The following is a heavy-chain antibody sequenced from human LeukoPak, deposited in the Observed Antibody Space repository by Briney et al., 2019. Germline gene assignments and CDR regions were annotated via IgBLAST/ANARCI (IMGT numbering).Heavy chain of an antibody. CDR2: IGGSGTRT. D-gene: IGHD2-2*03. J-gene: IGHJ4*02. Sequence: GTLRLSCSASGFTFTTYGMNWVRQAPGKGLEWVSGIGGSGTRTYYADSVKGRFTSSRDNSKNTLYLQMNSLRDEDTAVYYCAKDSHWILFDDWGQGTLVTVSS. V-gene: IGHV3-23*01. CDR1: GFTFTTYG. CDR3: AKDSHWILFDD.